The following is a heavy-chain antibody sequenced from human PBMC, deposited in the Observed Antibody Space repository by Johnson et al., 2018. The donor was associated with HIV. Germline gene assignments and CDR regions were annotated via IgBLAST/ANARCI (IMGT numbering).Heavy chain of an antibody. Sequence: QVQLVESGGGVVQPGRSLRLSCAASGFTFSNYAMHWVRQAPGKGLEWVSYIERNSRTDYADSVKGRFTVSRDSSKNTLYLQMNSLRVEDTAVYHCAKNRDYGDGDGFDMWGQGTMVTVSS. CDR2: IERNSRT. D-gene: IGHD4-17*01. CDR3: AKNRDYGDGDGFDM. CDR1: GFTFSNYA. J-gene: IGHJ3*02. V-gene: IGHV3-NL1*01.